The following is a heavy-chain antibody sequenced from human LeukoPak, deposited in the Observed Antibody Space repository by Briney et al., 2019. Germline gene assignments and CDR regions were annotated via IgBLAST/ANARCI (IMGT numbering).Heavy chain of an antibody. V-gene: IGHV3-30-3*01. D-gene: IGHD1-1*01. CDR3: ARAPGGNEGDHFDN. Sequence: GRSLRLSCAASGFTFSSYAMHWVRQAPGKGLEWVAVISYDGSNTFYADSVKGRFTFSRDNSKNTLYLQMNSLKAEDTTVYYCARAPGGNEGDHFDNWGQGTLVTVSS. J-gene: IGHJ4*02. CDR2: ISYDGSNT. CDR1: GFTFSSYA.